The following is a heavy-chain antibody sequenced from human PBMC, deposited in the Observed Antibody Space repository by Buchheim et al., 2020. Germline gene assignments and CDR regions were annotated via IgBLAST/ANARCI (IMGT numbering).Heavy chain of an antibody. D-gene: IGHD5-18*01. V-gene: IGHV3-7*01. CDR3: ASSGYAYGQGY. CDR2: IKQDGSEK. CDR1: GFTFSSYW. J-gene: IGHJ4*02. Sequence: EVQLVESGGGLVQPGGSLRLSCAASGFTFSSYWMSWVRQAPGKELEWVANIKQDGSEKYYVDSVKGRFIISRDNAKNSLYLQMNGLTAEDTAVYYCASSGYAYGQGYWGQGTL.